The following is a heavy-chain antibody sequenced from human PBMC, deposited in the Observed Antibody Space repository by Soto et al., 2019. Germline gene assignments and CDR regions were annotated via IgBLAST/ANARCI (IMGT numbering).Heavy chain of an antibody. D-gene: IGHD2-8*01. CDR3: ARLRSGYCTNGVCYTNYYMDV. CDR1: GGSISSSSYY. V-gene: IGHV4-39*01. Sequence: SETLSLTCTVSGGSISSSSYYWGWIRQPPGKGLEWIGSIYYSGSTYYNPSLKSRVTISVDTSKNQFSLKLSSVTAADTAVYYCARLRSGYCTNGVCYTNYYMDVWGKGTTVTVSS. J-gene: IGHJ6*03. CDR2: IYYSGST.